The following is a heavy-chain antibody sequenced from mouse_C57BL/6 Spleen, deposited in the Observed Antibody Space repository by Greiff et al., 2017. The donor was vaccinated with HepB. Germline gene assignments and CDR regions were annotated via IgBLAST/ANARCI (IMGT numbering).Heavy chain of an antibody. J-gene: IGHJ4*01. Sequence: QVQLQQSGAELVRPGTSVKVSCKASGYAFTNYLIEWVKQRPGQGLEWIGVINPGSGGTNYNEKFKGKATLTADKSSSTAYMQLSSLTSEDSAVYFCARGGNWDVGDYAMDYWGQGTSVTVSS. CDR3: ARGGNWDVGDYAMDY. CDR1: GYAFTNYL. CDR2: INPGSGGT. D-gene: IGHD4-1*01. V-gene: IGHV1-54*01.